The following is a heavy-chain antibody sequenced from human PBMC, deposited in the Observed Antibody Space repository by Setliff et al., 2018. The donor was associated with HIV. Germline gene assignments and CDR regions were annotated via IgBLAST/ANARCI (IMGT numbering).Heavy chain of an antibody. CDR2: ITSRSADI. D-gene: IGHD3-22*01. V-gene: IGHV3-21*01. J-gene: IGHJ4*02. Sequence: GGSLRLSCAASGFTFSTFSMSWVRQAPGKGLEWVSSITSRSADIYYADSVKGRFTISRDNAKNSLYLQMNSLRAEDTAVYYCARGYYDSRGYYYPFDYWGQGTLVTVSS. CDR3: ARGYYDSRGYYYPFDY. CDR1: GFTFSTFS.